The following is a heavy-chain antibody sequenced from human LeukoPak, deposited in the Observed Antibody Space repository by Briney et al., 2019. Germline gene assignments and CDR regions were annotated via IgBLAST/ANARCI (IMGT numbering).Heavy chain of an antibody. V-gene: IGHV3-13*01. Sequence: GGSLRLSCAASGFTFSSYDMHWVRQATGKGLEWVSAIGTAGDTYYPGSVKGRFTISRENAKNSLYLQMNSLRAGDTAVYYCARRRRNYAVDSWGQGTLVTVSS. CDR2: IGTAGDT. CDR1: GFTFSSYD. CDR3: ARRRRNYAVDS. D-gene: IGHD2-2*01. J-gene: IGHJ5*01.